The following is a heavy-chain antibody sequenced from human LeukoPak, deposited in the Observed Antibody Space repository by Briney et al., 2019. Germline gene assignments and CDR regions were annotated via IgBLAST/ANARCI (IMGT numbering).Heavy chain of an antibody. CDR3: AKESMISYPGGVDY. J-gene: IGHJ4*02. D-gene: IGHD2-21*01. Sequence: PGGSLRLSCAASGFTFSSYAMSWVRQVPGKGLEWVSAISGSGGSTYCADSVKGRFTISRDNSKNTLYLQMNSLRAEDTAVYYCAKESMISYPGGVDYWGQGTLVTVSS. CDR2: ISGSGGST. V-gene: IGHV3-23*01. CDR1: GFTFSSYA.